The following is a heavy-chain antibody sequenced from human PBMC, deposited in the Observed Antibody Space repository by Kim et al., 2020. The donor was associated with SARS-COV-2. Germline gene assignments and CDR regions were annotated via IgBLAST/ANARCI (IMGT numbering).Heavy chain of an antibody. CDR2: ISYDGSNK. Sequence: GGSLRLSCAASGFTFSSYAMHWVRQAPGKGLEWVAVISYDGSNKYYADSVKGRFTISRDNSKNTLYLQMNSLRAEDTAVYYCARDLAVAGWNDAFDIWG. J-gene: IGHJ3*02. CDR1: GFTFSSYA. V-gene: IGHV3-30-3*01. CDR3: ARDLAVAGWNDAFDI. D-gene: IGHD6-19*01.